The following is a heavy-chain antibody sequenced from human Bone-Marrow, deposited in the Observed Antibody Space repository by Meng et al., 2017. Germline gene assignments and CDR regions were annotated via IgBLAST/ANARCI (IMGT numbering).Heavy chain of an antibody. V-gene: IGHV4-39*07. CDR3: ARDRGGYGDISY. J-gene: IGHJ4*02. CDR1: GGSISSSSYY. CDR2: VYYRGST. Sequence: QLQLQESGPGLVKTPETLSLTCTVSGGSISSSSYYWGWIRQPPGKGLEWIASVYYRGSTSYNPSLKSRVTISVDTSKNQFSLNLSSVTAADTAVYYCARDRGGYGDISYWGQGTLVTVSS. D-gene: IGHD4-17*01.